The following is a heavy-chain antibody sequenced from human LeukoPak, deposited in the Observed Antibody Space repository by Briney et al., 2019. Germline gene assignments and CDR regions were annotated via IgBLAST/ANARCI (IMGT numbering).Heavy chain of an antibody. Sequence: GGSLRLSCAASGFTLSTYAMSWVRQTPGKGLEWVSYISSSSSTIYYADSVKGRFTISRDNAKNSLYLQMNSLRAEDTAVYYCARDAYYFDYWGQGTLVTVSS. CDR2: ISSSSSTI. CDR3: ARDAYYFDY. CDR1: GFTLSTYA. J-gene: IGHJ4*02. V-gene: IGHV3-48*01.